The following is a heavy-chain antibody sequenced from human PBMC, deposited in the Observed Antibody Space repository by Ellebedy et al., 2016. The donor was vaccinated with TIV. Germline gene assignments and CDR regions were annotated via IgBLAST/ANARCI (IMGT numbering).Heavy chain of an antibody. CDR2: ISISGTTL. CDR3: ARVVRVSHAMDV. Sequence: GESLKISCAASGFTLSNSGMTWVRQAPGKGLEWVSYISISGTTLYYADSVRGRFTISRDNAKNSLYLRMNSLRADDTAMYYCARVVRVSHAMDVWGQGTPVTVSS. CDR1: GFTLSNSG. J-gene: IGHJ6*02. D-gene: IGHD6-6*01. V-gene: IGHV3-48*01.